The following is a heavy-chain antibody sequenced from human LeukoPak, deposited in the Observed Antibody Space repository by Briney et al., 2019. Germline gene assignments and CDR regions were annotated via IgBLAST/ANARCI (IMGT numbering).Heavy chain of an antibody. V-gene: IGHV3-23*01. J-gene: IGHJ4*02. CDR1: GFTFSSYA. CDR3: AKDYYDSSGYYSPFDY. D-gene: IGHD3-22*01. CDR2: ISGSGGST. Sequence: EGSLRLSCAASGFTFSSYAMSWVRQAPGQGLEWVSAISGSGGSTYYADSVKGRFTISRGNSKNTLYLQMNSLRAEDTAVHYCAKDYYDSSGYYSPFDYWGQGTLVTVSS.